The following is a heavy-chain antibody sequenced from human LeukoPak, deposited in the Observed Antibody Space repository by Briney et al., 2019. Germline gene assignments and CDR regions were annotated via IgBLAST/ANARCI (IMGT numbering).Heavy chain of an antibody. V-gene: IGHV4-30-4*08. CDR1: GGSISSGDYH. J-gene: IGHJ6*03. CDR2: IYYSGST. CDR3: AREALEYSTYYYYYYYMDV. Sequence: SETLSLTCTVSGGSISSGDYHWSWIRQPPGKGLEWIGYIYYSGSTYYNPSLKSRVTISVDTSKNQFSLKLSSVTAADTAVYYCAREALEYSTYYYYYYYMDVWGKGTTVTVSS. D-gene: IGHD6-6*01.